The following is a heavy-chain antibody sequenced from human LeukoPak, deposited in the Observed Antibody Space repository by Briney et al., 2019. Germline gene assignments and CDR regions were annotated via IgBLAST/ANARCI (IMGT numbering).Heavy chain of an antibody. D-gene: IGHD3-10*01. J-gene: IGHJ4*02. Sequence: PGGSLRLSCAASGFTFSNSWMSWVRPAPGKGREWVANIKEDGSEIYHVDSVKGRFTISRDNAKNSVYLQMNSLRVEDTAVYYCARDRSYYNYFEYWGQGTPVTVSS. V-gene: IGHV3-7*04. CDR1: GFTFSNSW. CDR2: IKEDGSEI. CDR3: ARDRSYYNYFEY.